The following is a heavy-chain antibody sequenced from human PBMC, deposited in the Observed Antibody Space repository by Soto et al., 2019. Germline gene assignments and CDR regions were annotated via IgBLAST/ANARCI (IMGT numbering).Heavy chain of an antibody. J-gene: IGHJ5*02. V-gene: IGHV4-61*01. Sequence: SETLSLTCTVSGGSVSTESYFWGWIRQPPGKGLEWIGHIYYIGSTNYNPSLKGRVSMSIDTSRNRFSLRVTSVTPADTAIYYCARVGNGRYCTTSYCHRAIDPWGQGTLVTVSS. D-gene: IGHD3-9*01. CDR2: IYYIGST. CDR3: ARVGNGRYCTTSYCHRAIDP. CDR1: GGSVSTESYF.